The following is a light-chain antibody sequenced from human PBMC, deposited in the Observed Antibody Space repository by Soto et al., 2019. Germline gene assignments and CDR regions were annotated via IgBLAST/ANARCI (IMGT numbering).Light chain of an antibody. CDR3: QQRITWPLT. Sequence: EIVLTQSPATLSLSPGERATLSCRASQSVSGLLAWYQQRPGQAPRLLIYDASNRATGIPARFSGSGSGTDFTFTISSLEPEDFAVYYCQQRITWPLTLGGGTKVEI. CDR1: QSVSGL. V-gene: IGKV3-11*01. J-gene: IGKJ4*01. CDR2: DAS.